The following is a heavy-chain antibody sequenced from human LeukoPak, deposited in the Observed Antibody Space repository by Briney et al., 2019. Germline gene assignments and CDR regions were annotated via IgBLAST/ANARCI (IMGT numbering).Heavy chain of an antibody. J-gene: IGHJ4*02. CDR3: AKDVGPILFDY. CDR2: ISDSGVNT. D-gene: IGHD1-26*01. Sequence: GSLRLSCVASGFTFSHYAMSRVRQASGKGLDWVSTISDSGVNTHYADSVKGRFTISRDNSRDTLFLQMNSLRVEDSAVYYCAKDVGPILFDYWSQGTLVTVSS. CDR1: GFTFSHYA. V-gene: IGHV3-23*01.